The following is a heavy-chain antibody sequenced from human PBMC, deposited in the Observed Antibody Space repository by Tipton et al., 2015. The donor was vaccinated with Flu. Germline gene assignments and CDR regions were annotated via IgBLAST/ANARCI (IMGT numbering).Heavy chain of an antibody. Sequence: TLSLTCTVSRDSMRSDYFWGWIRQAPGKGLEWIGNISHSGITHYNPSLSRVTISLDTSKNHFSLRFTSVTAADTAVYYCARDRTTVTTWDAFDIWGQGTMVTVSS. CDR3: ARDRTTVTTWDAFDI. J-gene: IGHJ3*02. D-gene: IGHD4-17*01. CDR1: RDSMRSDYF. CDR2: ISHSGIT. V-gene: IGHV4-38-2*02.